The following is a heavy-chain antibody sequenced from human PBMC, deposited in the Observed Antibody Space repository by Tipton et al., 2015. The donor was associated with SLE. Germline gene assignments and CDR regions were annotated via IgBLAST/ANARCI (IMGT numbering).Heavy chain of an antibody. D-gene: IGHD1-26*01. CDR2: IYYDGST. J-gene: IGHJ6*03. V-gene: IGHV4-59*08. CDR1: RGSIRSYY. CDR3: ARVGWVGATGDYDFYMDV. Sequence: TLSLTCTVSRGSIRSYYWSWIRQPPGKGLEWIGYIYYDGSTNYNPSLKSRVTMAVDTSKNQFSMNLSSVTAADTAVYYCARVGWVGATGDYDFYMDVWGKGTTVTVSS.